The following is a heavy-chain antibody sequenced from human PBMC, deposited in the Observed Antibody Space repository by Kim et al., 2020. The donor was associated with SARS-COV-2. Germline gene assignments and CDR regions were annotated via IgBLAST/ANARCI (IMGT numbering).Heavy chain of an antibody. CDR1: GYMFTAYG. J-gene: IGHJ4*02. CDR2: ISARDGNT. D-gene: IGHD4-17*01. Sequence: ASEKVSCKACGYMFTAYGFSWVRQAPGQGLEWLGWISARDGNTKYGQKVQGRVIMTTDTSTNTAYLELWSLRYDDTAMYYCARGAYGDVSFDYWGQGTLV. CDR3: ARGAYGDVSFDY. V-gene: IGHV1-18*04.